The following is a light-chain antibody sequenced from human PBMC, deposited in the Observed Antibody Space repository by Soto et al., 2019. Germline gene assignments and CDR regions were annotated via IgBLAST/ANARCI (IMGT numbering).Light chain of an antibody. V-gene: IGKV3-20*01. CDR1: QSVSDNF. J-gene: IGKJ4*01. CDR2: GAS. CDR3: QQYDDWLRLT. Sequence: EIVLTQSPGTLSLSPGERVTLSCRASQSVSDNFLAWYQQKAGQAPRLIIYGASNRATGIPDRFSGRGSGTDFTLTISRLEPEDFAVYFCQQYDDWLRLTFGGGTKVDIK.